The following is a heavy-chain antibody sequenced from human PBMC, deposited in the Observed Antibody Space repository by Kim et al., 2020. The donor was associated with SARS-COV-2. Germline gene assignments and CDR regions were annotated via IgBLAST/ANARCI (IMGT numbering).Heavy chain of an antibody. CDR3: ARRLQFVDY. V-gene: IGHV4-39*01. CDR2: IYHSGST. Sequence: SETLSLTCTVSGGSIINSNYYWGWIRQPPGKGLEWIGSIYHSGSTYYNPSLKSRVTISVDTSKDQFSLRLRSVTAADTAVYYCARRLQFVDYWGQGTLVT. J-gene: IGHJ4*02. D-gene: IGHD4-4*01. CDR1: GGSIINSNYY.